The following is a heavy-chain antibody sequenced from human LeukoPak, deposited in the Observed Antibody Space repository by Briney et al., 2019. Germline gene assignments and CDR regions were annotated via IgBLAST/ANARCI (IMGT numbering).Heavy chain of an antibody. CDR3: ARGLLRLYFDY. CDR2: IFYSGST. J-gene: IGHJ4*02. D-gene: IGHD3-22*01. Sequence: SQTLSLTCTVSGGSISSADCYWSWIRQPPGKGLEWIGYIFYSGSTYYNPSLKSRVTISVDTSKNQFSLKLSSVTAADTAVYYCARGLLRLYFDYWGQGTLVTVSS. CDR1: GGSISSADCY. V-gene: IGHV4-30-4*08.